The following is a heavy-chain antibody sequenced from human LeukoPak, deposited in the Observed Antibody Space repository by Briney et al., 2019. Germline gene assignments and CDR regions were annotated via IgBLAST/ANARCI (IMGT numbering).Heavy chain of an antibody. CDR3: AKQYGYCGDYSSYFDY. V-gene: IGHV3-23*01. Sequence: GGSLRLSCAASGFTFSSYAMSWVRQAPGKGLEWVSAISGSGGSTYYADSVKGRFTISRDNSKNTLYLQMNSLRAEDTAVYYCAKQYGYCGDYSSYFDYWGQGTLVTVSS. CDR1: GFTFSSYA. J-gene: IGHJ4*02. D-gene: IGHD4-17*01. CDR2: ISGSGGST.